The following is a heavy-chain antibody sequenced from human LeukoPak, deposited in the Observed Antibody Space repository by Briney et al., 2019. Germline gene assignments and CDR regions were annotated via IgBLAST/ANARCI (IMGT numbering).Heavy chain of an antibody. J-gene: IGHJ4*02. CDR3: ARDKSSGFDY. V-gene: IGHV3-21*01. D-gene: IGHD3-22*01. Sequence: GGSLRLSCAASGFTFSSYAMSWVRQAPGKGLEWVSSISSSSSYIYYADSVKGRFTISRDNAKNSLYLQMNSLRAEDTAVYYCARDKSSGFDYWGQGTLVTVSS. CDR2: ISSSSSYI. CDR1: GFTFSSYA.